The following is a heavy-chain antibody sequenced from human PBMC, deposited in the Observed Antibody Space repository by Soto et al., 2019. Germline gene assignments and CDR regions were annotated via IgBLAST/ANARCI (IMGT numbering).Heavy chain of an antibody. J-gene: IGHJ3*02. D-gene: IGHD3-10*01. V-gene: IGHV4-59*08. Sequence: SETLSLTCTVSGGSISSYYWSWIRQPPGKGLEWIGYIYYSGSTNYNPSLKSRVTISVDTSKNQFSLKLSSVTAADTAVYYCARHEANGLWFGELFWAFDIWGQGTMVTVSS. CDR3: ARHEANGLWFGELFWAFDI. CDR2: IYYSGST. CDR1: GGSISSYY.